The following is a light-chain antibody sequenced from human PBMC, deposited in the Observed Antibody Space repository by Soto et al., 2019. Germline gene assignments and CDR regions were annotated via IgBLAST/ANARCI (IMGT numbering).Light chain of an antibody. CDR1: QSVSNK. V-gene: IGKV3-15*01. CDR3: QQYNNWPPLT. J-gene: IGKJ4*01. Sequence: EIVMTQSPATLSVSPGERATLSCRASQSVSNKLAWYQRKPGQAPRLLIYGASTRATGIPARFSGSGSGTEFTLTLSSLQSEDLAVYYCQQYNNWPPLTFGGGTKVEIK. CDR2: GAS.